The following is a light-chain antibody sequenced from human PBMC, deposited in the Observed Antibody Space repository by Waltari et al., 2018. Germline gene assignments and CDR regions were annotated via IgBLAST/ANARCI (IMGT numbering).Light chain of an antibody. CDR1: SSAGGGYNY. Sequence: QSALTQPASVSGSPRQSITISCPGTSSAGGGYNYVSWYQQHPGKAPQLMIYEVSNRPSGVSNRFSGSKSGNTASLTISGLQAEDEADYYCSSYTSSSPLYVFGTGTKVTVL. CDR2: EVS. CDR3: SSYTSSSPLYV. V-gene: IGLV2-14*01. J-gene: IGLJ1*01.